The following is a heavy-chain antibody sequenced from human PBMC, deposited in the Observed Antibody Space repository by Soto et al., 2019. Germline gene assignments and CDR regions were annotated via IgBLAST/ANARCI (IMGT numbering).Heavy chain of an antibody. CDR2: INHSGST. D-gene: IGHD3-3*01. J-gene: IGHJ3*02. V-gene: IGHV4-34*01. Sequence: SETLSLTCAVYGGSFSGYYWSWIRQPPGEGLEWIGEINHSGSTNYNPSLKSRVTISVDTSKNQFSLKLSSVTAADTAVYYCARVPEYYDFWSGSDAFDIWGQGTMVTVSS. CDR1: GGSFSGYY. CDR3: ARVPEYYDFWSGSDAFDI.